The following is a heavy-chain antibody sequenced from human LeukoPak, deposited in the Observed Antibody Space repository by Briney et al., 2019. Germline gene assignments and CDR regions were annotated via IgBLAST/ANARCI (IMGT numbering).Heavy chain of an antibody. CDR1: GGSISSYY. D-gene: IGHD3-22*01. J-gene: IGHJ5*02. CDR3: ARSHYYDSSGYYSNWFDP. Sequence: KPSETLSLTCTVSGGSISSYYWSWIRQPPGKGLEWIGYIYYSGSTNYNPSLKSRVTISVDTSKNQFSLKLSSVTAADTAVYYCARSHYYDSSGYYSNWFDPWGQGTLVTVSS. CDR2: IYYSGST. V-gene: IGHV4-59*01.